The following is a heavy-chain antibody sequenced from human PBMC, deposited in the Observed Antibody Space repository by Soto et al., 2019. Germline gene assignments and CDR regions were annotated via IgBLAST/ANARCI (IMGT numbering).Heavy chain of an antibody. Sequence: GGSLRLSCAASGFTFSSYGMHWVRQAPGKGLEWVAVISYDGSNKYYADSVKGRFTISRDNSKNTLYLQMNSLRAEDTAVYYCAKDQVPSQGYCSGGSCYGGRNYYYYYGMDVWGQGTTVTVSS. CDR3: AKDQVPSQGYCSGGSCYGGRNYYYYYGMDV. J-gene: IGHJ6*02. CDR1: GFTFSSYG. CDR2: ISYDGSNK. V-gene: IGHV3-30*18. D-gene: IGHD2-15*01.